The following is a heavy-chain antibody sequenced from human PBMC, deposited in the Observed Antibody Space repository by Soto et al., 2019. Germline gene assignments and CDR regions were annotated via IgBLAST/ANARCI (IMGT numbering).Heavy chain of an antibody. CDR3: ARVDCISTSCFGYYYGTDV. CDR2: IKQDGSEK. Sequence: PGGSLRLSCAASGFTFSSYWMSWVRQAPGKGLEWVANIKQDGSEKYYVDSVKGRFTISRDNAKNSLYLQMNSLRAEDTAVYYCARVDCISTSCFGYYYGTDVWGQGTTVTVSS. V-gene: IGHV3-7*01. J-gene: IGHJ6*02. D-gene: IGHD2-2*01. CDR1: GFTFSSYW.